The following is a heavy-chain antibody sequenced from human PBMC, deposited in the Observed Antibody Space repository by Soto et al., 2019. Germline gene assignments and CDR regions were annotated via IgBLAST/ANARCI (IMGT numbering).Heavy chain of an antibody. V-gene: IGHV3-74*01. CDR2: INSDGSST. CDR3: ARDRGYGDYVSSFDY. J-gene: IGHJ4*02. CDR1: GFTFSSYW. D-gene: IGHD4-17*01. Sequence: AGGSLRLSCAASGFTFSSYWMHWVRQAPGKGLVWVSRINSDGSSTSYADSVKGRFTISRDNAKNTLYLQMNSLRAEDTAVFYCARDRGYGDYVSSFDYWGQGTLVTVSS.